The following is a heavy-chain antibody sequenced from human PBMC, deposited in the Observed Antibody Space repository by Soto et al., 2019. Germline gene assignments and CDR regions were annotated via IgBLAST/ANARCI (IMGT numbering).Heavy chain of an antibody. J-gene: IGHJ4*02. CDR3: AKGGGLLWGGEQDY. CDR1: GFIFSSYA. CDR2: MSSDGNNK. V-gene: IGHV3-30*18. D-gene: IGHD3-10*01. Sequence: QVQLVASGGGVVQPGRSLRLSCADSGFIFSSYAMHWVRQAPGKGLEWVAVMSSDGNNKYYADSVKGRFTISRDNSENTLYLQMNSLTPEETAVYYCAKGGGLLWGGEQDYWGQGTLVTVSS.